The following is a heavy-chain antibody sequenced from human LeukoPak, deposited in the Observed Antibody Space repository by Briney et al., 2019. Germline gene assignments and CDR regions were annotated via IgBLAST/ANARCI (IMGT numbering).Heavy chain of an antibody. Sequence: GGSLRLSCAASGFTFNSYAMSWVRQAPGRGLEWVAAIEGSGYSTYYADSVKGRFTISRDIAKNSLYLQMNSLRAEDTAVYYCARDVVGSSWSDYWGQGTLVTVSS. CDR1: GFTFNSYA. D-gene: IGHD6-13*01. V-gene: IGHV3-23*01. CDR3: ARDVVGSSWSDY. J-gene: IGHJ4*02. CDR2: IEGSGYST.